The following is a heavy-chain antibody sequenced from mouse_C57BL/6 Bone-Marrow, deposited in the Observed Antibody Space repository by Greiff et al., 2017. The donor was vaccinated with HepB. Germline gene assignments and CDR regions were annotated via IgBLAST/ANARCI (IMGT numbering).Heavy chain of an antibody. CDR2: INYDGSST. V-gene: IGHV5-16*01. CDR1: GFTFSDYY. CDR3: ARDYSYSFWYFDV. Sequence: EVQLVESEGGLVQPGSSMKLSCTASGFTFSDYYMAWVRQVPEKGLEWVANINYDGSSTYYLDSLKSRFIISRDNAKNILYLQMSSLKSEDTATYYCARDYSYSFWYFDVWGTGTTVTVSS. J-gene: IGHJ1*03. D-gene: IGHD3-1*01.